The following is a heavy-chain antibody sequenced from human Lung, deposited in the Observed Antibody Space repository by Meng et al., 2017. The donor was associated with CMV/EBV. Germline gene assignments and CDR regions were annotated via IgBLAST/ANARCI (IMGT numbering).Heavy chain of an antibody. CDR1: RLTHFKSYS. D-gene: IGHD2-2*01. CDR3: ARAAFCSSSTCWYGMDV. J-gene: IGHJ6*02. Sequence: SXVASRLTHFKSYSMHWVRQAPGKGLEWVAILSYDGSQRYYTDSVKGRFTISRDNSMDTMYLQMNSLRPEDTAVYYCARAAFCSSSTCWYGMDVWGQGXTVTVSS. CDR2: LSYDGSQR. V-gene: IGHV3-30*14.